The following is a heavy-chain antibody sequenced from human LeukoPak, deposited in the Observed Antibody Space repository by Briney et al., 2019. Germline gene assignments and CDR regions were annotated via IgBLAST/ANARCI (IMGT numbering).Heavy chain of an antibody. D-gene: IGHD3-10*01. CDR2: INSDGRST. Sequence: PGGSLRLSCAASGFTFSSNLMHWVRQGPGKGLVWVSHINSDGRSTRYADSVKGRFTISRDNAKNTVYLQMNSLRAEDTAVYFCARDFSGAFDYWGQGTQVTVSS. CDR1: GFTFSSNL. CDR3: ARDFSGAFDY. J-gene: IGHJ4*02. V-gene: IGHV3-74*01.